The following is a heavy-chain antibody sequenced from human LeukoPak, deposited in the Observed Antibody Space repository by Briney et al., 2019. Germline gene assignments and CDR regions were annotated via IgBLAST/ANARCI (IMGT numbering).Heavy chain of an antibody. CDR2: ISTYNGNT. Sequence: ASVKVSCKASGYTFTSYGISWVRQAPGQGLEWMGWISTYNGNTNYAQKIQGRVTMTTDTSTSTAYMELRSLRSDDTAVYYCARRGGKNYGDYVVYYYYMDVWGKGTTVTVSS. CDR1: GYTFTSYG. J-gene: IGHJ6*03. V-gene: IGHV1-18*01. D-gene: IGHD4-17*01. CDR3: ARRGGKNYGDYVVYYYYMDV.